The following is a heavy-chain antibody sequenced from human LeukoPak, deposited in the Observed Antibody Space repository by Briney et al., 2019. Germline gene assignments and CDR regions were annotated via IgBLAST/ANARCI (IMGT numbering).Heavy chain of an antibody. CDR3: ARVGCSGGSCYSFDY. V-gene: IGHV4-34*01. D-gene: IGHD2-15*01. Sequence: PSETLSLTCAVYGGSFSGYYWSWIRQPPGKGLEWIGEINHSGSTNYNPSLKSRVTISVDTSKNQFSLKLSSVTAADTAVYYCARVGCSGGSCYSFDYWGQGTLVTVSS. CDR1: GGSFSGYY. J-gene: IGHJ4*02. CDR2: INHSGST.